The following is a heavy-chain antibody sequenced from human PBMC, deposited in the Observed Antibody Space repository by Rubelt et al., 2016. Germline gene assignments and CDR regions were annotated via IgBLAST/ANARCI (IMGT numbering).Heavy chain of an antibody. CDR1: GYTFTSYA. Sequence: QDQLVQSGAEVRQPGASVKVSCKASGYTFTSYAMHWVRQAPGQRLEWMGWINAGNGNTNYSQKFQGRVTITRDTSAGTADMGLSSLRSEDTAVYYCARGPRGNNFDYWGQGTLVTVSS. J-gene: IGHJ4*02. CDR2: INAGNGNT. CDR3: ARGPRGNNFDY. V-gene: IGHV1-3*01.